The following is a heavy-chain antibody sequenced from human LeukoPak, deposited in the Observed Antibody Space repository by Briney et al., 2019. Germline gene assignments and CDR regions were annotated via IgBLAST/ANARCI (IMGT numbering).Heavy chain of an antibody. CDR2: IYSGDNT. V-gene: IGHV3-53*01. D-gene: IGHD3-10*01. J-gene: IGHJ4*02. Sequence: SLRLSCAASGFTVSSNYMSWVRQAPGKGLEWVSVIYSGDNTYYTDSVKGRFTISRDHTKNTLYLQMNSLRAEDTAVYYCARCALWFGPAFDYWGQGTLVTVSS. CDR1: GFTVSSNY. CDR3: ARCALWFGPAFDY.